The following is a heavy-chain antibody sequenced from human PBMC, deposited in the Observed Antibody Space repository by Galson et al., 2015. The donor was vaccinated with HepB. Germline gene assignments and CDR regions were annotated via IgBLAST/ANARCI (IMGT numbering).Heavy chain of an antibody. J-gene: IGHJ6*02. CDR1: GFTVSSNY. V-gene: IGHV3-53*01. D-gene: IGHD4-11*01. CDR3: ASSPWYSNYDPAGEDYYYGMDV. CDR2: IYSGGST. Sequence: SLRLSCAASGFTVSSNYMSWVRQAPGKGLGWVSVIYSGGSTYYADSVKGRFTISRDNSKNTLYLQMNSLRAEDTAVYYCASSPWYSNYDPAGEDYYYGMDVWGQGTTVTVSS.